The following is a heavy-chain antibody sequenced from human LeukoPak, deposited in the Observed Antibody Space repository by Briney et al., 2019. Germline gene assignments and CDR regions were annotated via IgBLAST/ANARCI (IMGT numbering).Heavy chain of an antibody. CDR1: GFTFSSYW. CDR3: AKAGGYLWDYFDY. Sequence: SGGSLRLSCAASGFTFSSYWMSWVRQAPGKGLEWVSVISGSGGSTYYADSVKGRFTISRDNSKNTLYLQMNSLRAEDTAVYYCAKAGGYLWDYFDYWGQGTLVTVSS. CDR2: ISGSGGST. V-gene: IGHV3-23*01. D-gene: IGHD2/OR15-2a*01. J-gene: IGHJ4*02.